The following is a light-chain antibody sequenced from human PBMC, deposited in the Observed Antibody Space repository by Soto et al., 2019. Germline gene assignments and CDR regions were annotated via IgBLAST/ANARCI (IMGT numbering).Light chain of an antibody. V-gene: IGKV3-20*01. J-gene: IGKJ5*01. CDR2: RAS. CDR3: QQYYSTPL. Sequence: EIVLTQSPGTLSLSPGERATLSCRASQSVSSDYLAWYQQKPGQTPKVLIYRASSRATGIPDRFSGSGSGTDFTLTISRLEPEDFAVYYCQQYYSTPLFGQGTRLEIK. CDR1: QSVSSDY.